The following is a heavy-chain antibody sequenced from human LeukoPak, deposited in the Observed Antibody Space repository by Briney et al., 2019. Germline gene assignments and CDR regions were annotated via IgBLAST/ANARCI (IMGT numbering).Heavy chain of an antibody. J-gene: IGHJ5*02. D-gene: IGHD3-10*01. V-gene: IGHV1-46*01. CDR3: AREDRGDGEAFDP. Sequence: ASVKVSCKASGYCFTSYYMHWVRQAPGQGLEWMGIINPSSGSTSYAQKFQGRVSMTRDTSTSTIYMELSSLRSEDTAVYYCAREDRGDGEAFDPWGQGTLVTVSS. CDR1: GYCFTSYY. CDR2: INPSSGST.